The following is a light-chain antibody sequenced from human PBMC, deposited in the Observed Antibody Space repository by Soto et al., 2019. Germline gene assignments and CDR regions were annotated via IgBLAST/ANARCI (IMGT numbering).Light chain of an antibody. CDR2: GTS. CDR1: QTVSRMY. Sequence: EIVLTQSPATLSLSPGERATLSCRASQTVSRMYLSWFQQKPGQAPRXXIYGTSTRATGIPVRFTGSGAGTDLTITISSLQPEDFEVYFCHQDINLPWTFGQGTKVDIK. CDR3: HQDINLPWT. V-gene: IGKV3D-7*01. J-gene: IGKJ1*01.